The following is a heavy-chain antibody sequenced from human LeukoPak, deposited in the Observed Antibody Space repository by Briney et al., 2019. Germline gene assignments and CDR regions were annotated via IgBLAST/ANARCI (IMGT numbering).Heavy chain of an antibody. CDR2: ISSSSSYI. J-gene: IGHJ6*02. V-gene: IGHV3-21*01. CDR3: ARGSSSSSQRYGMDV. Sequence: PGGSLRLSCAASGFTFSSYSMNWVRQAPGKGLEWVSSISSSSSYIYYADSVKGRFTISRDNAKNSLYLQMNSLRAEDTAVYYCARGSSSSSQRYGMDVWGQGTTVTVSS. CDR1: GFTFSSYS. D-gene: IGHD6-6*01.